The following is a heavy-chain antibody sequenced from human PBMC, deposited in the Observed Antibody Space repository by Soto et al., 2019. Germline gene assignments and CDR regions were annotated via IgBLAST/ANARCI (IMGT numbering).Heavy chain of an antibody. V-gene: IGHV4-4*07. D-gene: IGHD3-22*01. CDR2: IYTSGST. CDR3: ATVYDSSGYYWGDAFDI. J-gene: IGHJ3*02. CDR1: GGSISSYY. Sequence: SETLSLTCTVSGGSISSYYWSWIRQPAGKGLEWIGRIYTSGSTTYNPSLKTRVTMSVDTSKNQFSLKLNSVTAADTAVFYCATVYDSSGYYWGDAFDIWGQGTMVTVS.